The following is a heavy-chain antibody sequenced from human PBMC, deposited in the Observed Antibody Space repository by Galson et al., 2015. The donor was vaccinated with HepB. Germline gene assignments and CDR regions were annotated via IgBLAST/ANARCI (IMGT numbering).Heavy chain of an antibody. J-gene: IGHJ5*02. Sequence: SVKVSCKASGSSFSAYALHWVRQAPGQSLEWMGLINAGDGATKYSQNFRGRVTITRDTSATTVYMEMNSLRPEDTAVYFCAPTLAGYPIDSGNYWVSGAWFDPWGQGTLVTVSS. V-gene: IGHV1-3*01. CDR3: APTLAGYPIDSGNYWVSGAWFDP. D-gene: IGHD3-10*01. CDR1: GSSFSAYA. CDR2: INAGDGAT.